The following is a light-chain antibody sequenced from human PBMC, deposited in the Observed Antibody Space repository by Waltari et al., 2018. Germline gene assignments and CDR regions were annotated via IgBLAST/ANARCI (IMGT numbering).Light chain of an antibody. CDR1: QGISNY. V-gene: IGKV1-39*01. J-gene: IGKJ1*01. CDR2: AAS. Sequence: DIQMTQPPTSLPALVGGRVTTPSRATQGISNYLNLYQQKPGNPPKLLISAASNLETGVPARFSGSGSGTDFTLTISSLQAEDFAAYYCQQSYSTPLTFGQGTKVEIK. CDR3: QQSYSTPLT.